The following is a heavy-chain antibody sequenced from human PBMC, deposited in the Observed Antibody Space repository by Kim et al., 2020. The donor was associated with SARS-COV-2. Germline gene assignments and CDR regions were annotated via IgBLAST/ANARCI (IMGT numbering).Heavy chain of an antibody. J-gene: IGHJ4*02. Sequence: SETLSLTCTVSGGSISSGGYYWSWIRQHPGKGLEWIGYTYYSGSTYYNPSLKSRVTISVDTSKNQFSLKLRSVTAADTAVYYCARTRITMIVVVTHFDYWGQGTLVTVSS. CDR2: TYYSGST. D-gene: IGHD3-22*01. CDR1: GGSISSGGYY. V-gene: IGHV4-31*03. CDR3: ARTRITMIVVVTHFDY.